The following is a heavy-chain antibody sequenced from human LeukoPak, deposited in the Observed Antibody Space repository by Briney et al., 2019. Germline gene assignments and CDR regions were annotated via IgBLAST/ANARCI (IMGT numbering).Heavy chain of an antibody. D-gene: IGHD3-22*01. CDR3: ARATQTYYYDSSGFRGIGAFDI. CDR1: GGSISSYY. J-gene: IGHJ3*02. Sequence: SETLSLTCTVSGGSISSYYWSWIRQPPGKGLELIGYIYYSGSTNYNPSLKSRVTISVDTSKNQFSLKLSSVTAADTAVYYCARATQTYYYDSSGFRGIGAFDIWGQGTMVTVSS. CDR2: IYYSGST. V-gene: IGHV4-59*01.